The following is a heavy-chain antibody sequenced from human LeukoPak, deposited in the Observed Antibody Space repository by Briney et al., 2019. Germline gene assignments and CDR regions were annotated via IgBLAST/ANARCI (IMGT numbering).Heavy chain of an antibody. V-gene: IGHV3-11*05. CDR2: ISRSGTYT. CDR1: GYTFSDSY. Sequence: GGSLRLSCAASGYTFSDSYMSWIRQAPGKGLEWVSYISRSGTYTHYAGSVKGRFTISRDNAKNSLYLQMNSLRAEDTAVYYSARDMGGDLIYYFVHWRQGTPVTVSS. D-gene: IGHD4-17*01. J-gene: IGHJ4*02. CDR3: ARDMGGDLIYYFVH.